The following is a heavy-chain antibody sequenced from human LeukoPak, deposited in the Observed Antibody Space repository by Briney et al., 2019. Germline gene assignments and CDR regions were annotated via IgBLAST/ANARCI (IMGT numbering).Heavy chain of an antibody. CDR3: SGGRSSRYSDY. V-gene: IGHV4-59*01. J-gene: IGHJ4*02. CDR2: IYHRANT. Sequence: SETLSLTCIVSGAAMTSYHWNWILQTPGKRLEWIGYIYHRANTNFITSYSSSLRSRVSMSVDMSKNHFSLKLSSVTAADTAIYYCSGGRSSRYSDYWGQGALVTVFS. D-gene: IGHD3-9*01. CDR1: GAAMTSYH.